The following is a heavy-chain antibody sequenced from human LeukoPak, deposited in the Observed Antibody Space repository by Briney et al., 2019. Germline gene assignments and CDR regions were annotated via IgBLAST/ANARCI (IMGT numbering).Heavy chain of an antibody. CDR3: ASGDFDC. CDR2: IYNTGRV. Sequence: SETLSLNCNISGGSFSSSSYYWSWIRQPAGKGLEWIGRIYNTGRVTYNPSLESRVTISIDTSKNQFSLTLKSVTAADTAVYYCASGDFDCWGQGTLVTVSS. CDR1: GGSFSSSSYY. V-gene: IGHV4-61*02. J-gene: IGHJ4*02.